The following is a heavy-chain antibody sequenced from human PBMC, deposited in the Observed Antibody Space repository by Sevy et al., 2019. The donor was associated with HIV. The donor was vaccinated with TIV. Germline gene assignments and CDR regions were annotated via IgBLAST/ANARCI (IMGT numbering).Heavy chain of an antibody. CDR1: GFTVSSNY. CDR3: ASTRHYYDSSGYYQWDVSDI. D-gene: IGHD3-22*01. CDR2: IYTDGST. J-gene: IGHJ3*02. Sequence: GGSLRLSCAVSGFTVSSNYMNWVRQAPGKGLEWVSVIYTDGSTYYADSVKGRFTISRHNSENTLSLQMNSLRVEDTAVYYCASTRHYYDSSGYYQWDVSDIWGQGTMVTVSS. V-gene: IGHV3-53*04.